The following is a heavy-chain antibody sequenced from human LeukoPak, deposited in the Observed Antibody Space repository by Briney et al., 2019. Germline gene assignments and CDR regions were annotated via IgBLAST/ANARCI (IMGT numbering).Heavy chain of an antibody. CDR2: IIPIFGTA. Sequence: SVKVSCKASGSTFSSYAISWVRQAPGQGLEWMGGIIPIFGTANYAQKFQGRVTITADESTSTAYMELSSLRSEDTAVYYCASSGAPGYSSSWYSSGAFDIWGQGTMVTVSS. D-gene: IGHD6-13*01. J-gene: IGHJ3*02. CDR1: GSTFSSYA. V-gene: IGHV1-69*13. CDR3: ASSGAPGYSSSWYSSGAFDI.